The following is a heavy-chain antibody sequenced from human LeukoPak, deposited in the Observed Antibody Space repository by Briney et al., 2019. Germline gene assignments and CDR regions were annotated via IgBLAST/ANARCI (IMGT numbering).Heavy chain of an antibody. Sequence: GASVKVSCKASGGTFSSYAISWVRQAPGQGLDWMGGIIPIFGTANYAQKFQGRVTITTDESTSTAYMELSSLRSEDTAVYYCARGVGSSSWPYNWFDPWGQGTLVTVSS. CDR3: ARGVGSSSWPYNWFDP. J-gene: IGHJ5*02. V-gene: IGHV1-69*05. D-gene: IGHD6-13*01. CDR2: IIPIFGTA. CDR1: GGTFSSYA.